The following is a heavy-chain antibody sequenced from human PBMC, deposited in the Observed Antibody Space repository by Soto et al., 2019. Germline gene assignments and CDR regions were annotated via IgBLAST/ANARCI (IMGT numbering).Heavy chain of an antibody. Sequence: ASVKVSCKASGYTFTGYYMHWVRQAPGQGLEWMGWINPNSGGTNYAQKFQGWVTMTRDTSISTAYMELSRLRSDDTAVYYCARAGYDSSGYYFFDYWGQGTLVTVSS. V-gene: IGHV1-2*04. CDR3: ARAGYDSSGYYFFDY. CDR2: INPNSGGT. J-gene: IGHJ4*02. CDR1: GYTFTGYY. D-gene: IGHD3-22*01.